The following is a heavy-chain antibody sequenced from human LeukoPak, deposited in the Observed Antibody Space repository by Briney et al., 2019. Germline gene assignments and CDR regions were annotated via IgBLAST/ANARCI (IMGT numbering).Heavy chain of an antibody. CDR2: IYYSGST. V-gene: IGHV4-59*08. D-gene: IGHD1-14*01. J-gene: IGHJ4*02. Sequence: SETLSLTCTVSGGSISSYYWSWIRQPPGKGLEWIGYIYYSGSTNYNPSLKSRVTISVDTSKNQFSLKLSSVTAADTAVYYCARQMNNHFDYWGQGTLVTVSS. CDR3: ARQMNNHFDY. CDR1: GGSISSYY.